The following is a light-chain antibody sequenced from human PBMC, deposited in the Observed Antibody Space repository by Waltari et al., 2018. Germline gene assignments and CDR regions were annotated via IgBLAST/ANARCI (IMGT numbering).Light chain of an antibody. Sequence: HWNQQLPGTAPTLLCDLNTLRPSEVPDRFSGSRSGTSASLAITGLQTEDEADYYCQSYDSGHLVFGGGTKLTVL. CDR2: LNT. V-gene: IGLV1-40*01. CDR3: QSYDSGHLV. J-gene: IGLJ2*01.